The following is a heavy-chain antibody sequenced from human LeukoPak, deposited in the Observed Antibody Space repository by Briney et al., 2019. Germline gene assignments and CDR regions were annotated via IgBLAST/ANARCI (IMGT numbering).Heavy chain of an antibody. Sequence: KPSETLSLTCTASGASISSSGYYWGWIRQPPGKGLEWIASINYSGTTYYNPSLKSRVTISEDRSKNQFSLKLSSVTAADTAVYYCARNGLEWLVLSAFDIWGQGTMVTVSS. J-gene: IGHJ3*02. D-gene: IGHD6-19*01. CDR3: ARNGLEWLVLSAFDI. CDR1: GASISSSGYY. V-gene: IGHV4-39*07. CDR2: INYSGTT.